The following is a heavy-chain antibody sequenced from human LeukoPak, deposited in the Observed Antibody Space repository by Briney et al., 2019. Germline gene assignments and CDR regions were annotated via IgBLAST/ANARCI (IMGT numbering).Heavy chain of an antibody. J-gene: IGHJ4*02. CDR1: GGSISSGGYY. CDR2: INHSGST. Sequence: SETLSLTCAVSGGSISSGGYYWSWIRQPPGKGLEWIGEINHSGSTNYNPSLKSRVTISVDTSKNQFSLKLSSVTAADTAVYYCARGRKWLRVWDYWGQGTLVTVSS. CDR3: ARGRKWLRVWDY. V-gene: IGHV4-34*01. D-gene: IGHD5-12*01.